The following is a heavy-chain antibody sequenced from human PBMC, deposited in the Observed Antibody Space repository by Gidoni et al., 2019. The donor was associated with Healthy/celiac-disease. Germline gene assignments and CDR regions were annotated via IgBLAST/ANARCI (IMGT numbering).Heavy chain of an antibody. CDR2: ISSSSSTI. V-gene: IGHV3-48*04. Sequence: EVQLVESGGGLVQPGGSLRLSCAASGFTFRSYSMNWVRQAPGKGLEWVSYISSSSSTIYYADSVKGRFTISRDNAKNSLYLQMNSLRAEDTAVYYCARDYDFWSGLNYYYYGMDVWGQGTTVTVSS. CDR3: ARDYDFWSGLNYYYYGMDV. J-gene: IGHJ6*02. D-gene: IGHD3-3*01. CDR1: GFTFRSYS.